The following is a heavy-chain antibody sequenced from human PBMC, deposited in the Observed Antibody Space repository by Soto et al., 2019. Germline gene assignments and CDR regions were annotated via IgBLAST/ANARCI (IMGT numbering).Heavy chain of an antibody. V-gene: IGHV3-7*01. CDR2: IKQDGSEK. CDR1: GFTFSSYW. CDR3: ARIASAGRGWDV. J-gene: IGHJ6*02. Sequence: ESGGGLVQPGWSLTLSCAASGFTFSSYWMSWVRQAPVKGLEWVGNIKQDGSEKNYVDFMEGRFTISRDNAENSLYLQMNSLRAEDTAVYYCARIASAGRGWDVWGQGTTVVVSS. D-gene: IGHD6-13*01.